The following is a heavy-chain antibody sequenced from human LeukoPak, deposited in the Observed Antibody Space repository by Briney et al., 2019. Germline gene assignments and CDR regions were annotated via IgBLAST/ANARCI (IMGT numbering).Heavy chain of an antibody. CDR2: ISSSISYT. V-gene: IGHV3-21*01. Sequence: GGSLRLSCAASGFTFSSYTMNSVRQAPGKGLEWVSSISSSISYTYYADSVKGRFTISRDNAKNSLYLQMNSLRAEDTAVYYFASYGTGQIAAAGTLDYWGQGTLVTVSS. J-gene: IGHJ4*02. CDR3: ASYGTGQIAAAGTLDY. D-gene: IGHD6-13*01. CDR1: GFTFSSYT.